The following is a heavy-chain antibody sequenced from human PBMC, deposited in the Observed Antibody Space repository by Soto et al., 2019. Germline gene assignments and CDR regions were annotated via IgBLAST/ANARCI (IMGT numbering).Heavy chain of an antibody. Sequence: GGSLRLSCAASGFTFGSFAIHWVRQAPGKGLEWVAIISRDGGNEYYADSVKGRFTISRDNSRNTLYLQMNSLRIEDTGVYYCARYDGTDWSIDYWGQGTLVTVSS. D-gene: IGHD1-1*01. J-gene: IGHJ4*02. V-gene: IGHV3-30*14. CDR1: GFTFGSFA. CDR2: ISRDGGNE. CDR3: ARYDGTDWSIDY.